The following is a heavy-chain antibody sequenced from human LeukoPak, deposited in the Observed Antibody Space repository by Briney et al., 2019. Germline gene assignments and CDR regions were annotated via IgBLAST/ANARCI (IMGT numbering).Heavy chain of an antibody. CDR1: GFTFRSFD. CDR2: IYSDGDT. Sequence: PGGSLRLSCAASGFTFRSFDMSWARQAPGKGLEWVSVIYSDGDTSYADSVKGRFTISRDISKNTLYLQMNSLRAEDTAVYYCATPSGGYWGQGTLVTVSS. J-gene: IGHJ4*02. D-gene: IGHD6-25*01. CDR3: ATPSGGY. V-gene: IGHV3-66*01.